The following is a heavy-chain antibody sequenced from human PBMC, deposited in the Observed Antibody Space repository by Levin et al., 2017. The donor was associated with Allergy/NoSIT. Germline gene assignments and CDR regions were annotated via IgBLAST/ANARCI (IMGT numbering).Heavy chain of an antibody. V-gene: IGHV4-4*07. J-gene: IGHJ2*01. CDR3: ASAPARSNWFFEL. D-gene: IGHD6-25*01. CDR2: IHNSGDT. CDR1: GGSISIYY. Sequence: RSSETLSLTCTVSGGSISIYYWSWIRQPAGKGLEWIGLIHNSGDTNYNPSLKSRVTMSVDTSKNQFSLRLSSVTAADTAIYYCASAPARSNWFFELWGRGTLVTVSS.